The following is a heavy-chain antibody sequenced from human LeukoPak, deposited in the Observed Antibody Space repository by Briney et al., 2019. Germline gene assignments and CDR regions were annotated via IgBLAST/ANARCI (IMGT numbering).Heavy chain of an antibody. CDR3: ARSSRGVIGLLDY. CDR2: INTNTGDP. D-gene: IGHD3-10*01. CDR1: GYTFSDYI. Sequence: ASVKVSCKASGYTFSDYIINWVRQAPGQGPEWVGWINTNTGDPIYARGFKGRFVLSVDKSVNTAYLEIASLQTEGNAVYYCARSSRGVIGLLDYWGQGTLVTVSS. V-gene: IGHV7-4-1*01. J-gene: IGHJ4*02.